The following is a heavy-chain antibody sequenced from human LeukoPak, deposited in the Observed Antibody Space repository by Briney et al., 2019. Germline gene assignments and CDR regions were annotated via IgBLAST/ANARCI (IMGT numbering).Heavy chain of an antibody. CDR1: GFTFSSYA. J-gene: IGHJ6*02. Sequence: GGSLRLSCAASGFTFSSYAMSWVRQAPGKGLEWVSAISSNSAYIYYADSVKGRFTISRDNAKSSVSLQMNSLRDDDTAVYYCARIFRYQLVDYYALDVWGQGTTVTVSS. CDR2: ISSNSAYI. CDR3: ARIFRYQLVDYYALDV. D-gene: IGHD2-2*01. V-gene: IGHV3-21*01.